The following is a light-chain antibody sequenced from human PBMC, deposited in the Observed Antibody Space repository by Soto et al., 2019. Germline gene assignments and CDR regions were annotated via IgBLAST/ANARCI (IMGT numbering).Light chain of an antibody. CDR1: QSISSY. CDR2: DAS. V-gene: IGKV3-11*01. CDR3: QQRSNWYT. Sequence: EVVLTQSPDTLSLPPGERATLSCRASQSISSYLAWYQQKPGQAPRLLIYDASSRATGIPARFSGSGSGTDFTLTISSLEPEDFGVYYCQQRSNWYTFGPGTKLEIK. J-gene: IGKJ2*01.